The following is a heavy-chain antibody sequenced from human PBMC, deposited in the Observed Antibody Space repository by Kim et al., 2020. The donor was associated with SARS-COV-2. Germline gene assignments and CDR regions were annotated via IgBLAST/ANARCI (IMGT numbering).Heavy chain of an antibody. CDR2: ISASAGNT. CDR1: GFTFNKYV. J-gene: IGHJ6*02. CDR3: AKSTYDAGSYPVNYYYYYGVDV. D-gene: IGHD3-10*01. V-gene: IGHV3-23*01. Sequence: GGSLRLSCEASGFTFNKYVMNWVRQTPGKGLEWVSGISASAGNTDYADSVKGRFTISRDYSKNMVYLQMNSLRAEDTAVYFCAKSTYDAGSYPVNYYYYYGVDVWGQGTTVAVSS.